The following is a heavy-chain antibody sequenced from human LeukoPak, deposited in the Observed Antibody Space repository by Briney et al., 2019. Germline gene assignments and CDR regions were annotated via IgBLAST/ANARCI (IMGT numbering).Heavy chain of an antibody. J-gene: IGHJ4*02. D-gene: IGHD3-22*01. CDR1: GYTFTSYA. CDR2: INAGNGNT. Sequence: ASVKVSCKASGYTFTSYAMHWVRQAPGQRLEWMGWINAGNGNTSYSQKFQGRVTITRDTSASTAYMELSSLRSEDTAVHYCARQKTYYYDGSGYYYFDYWGQGTLVTVSS. V-gene: IGHV1-3*01. CDR3: ARQKTYYYDGSGYYYFDY.